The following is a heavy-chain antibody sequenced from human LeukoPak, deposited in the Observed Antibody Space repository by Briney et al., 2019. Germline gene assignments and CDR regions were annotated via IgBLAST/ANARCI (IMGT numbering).Heavy chain of an antibody. V-gene: IGHV3-53*01. CDR1: GLSFWRHY. Sequence: GGSLRLSCAASGLSFWRHYLSWVRQAPGKGLEWVAGSYVSGSTYYADSVKGRFTISRDNSKNMLYLEMNSLTVEDSAVYYCARATNADGDYHAYFDSWGQGTLVTASS. D-gene: IGHD5-24*01. CDR3: ARATNADGDYHAYFDS. CDR2: SYVSGST. J-gene: IGHJ4*02.